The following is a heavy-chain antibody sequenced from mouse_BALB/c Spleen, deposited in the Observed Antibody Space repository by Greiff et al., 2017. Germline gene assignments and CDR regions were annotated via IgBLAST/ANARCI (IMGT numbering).Heavy chain of an antibody. Sequence: QVQLKESGPGLVAPSQSLSITCTVSGFSLTSYGVSWIRQPPGKGLEWLGVIWGGGSTYYNSALKSRLSISKDNSKSQVFLKMNSLQTDDTAMYYCAKQRGHYGSSWDFDYWGQGTTLTDSS. CDR2: IWGGGST. V-gene: IGHV2-6-5*01. CDR3: AKQRGHYGSSWDFDY. J-gene: IGHJ2*01. D-gene: IGHD1-1*01. CDR1: GFSLTSYG.